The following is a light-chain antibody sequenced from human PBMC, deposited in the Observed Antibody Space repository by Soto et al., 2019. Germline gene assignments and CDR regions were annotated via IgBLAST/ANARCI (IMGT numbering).Light chain of an antibody. V-gene: IGKV1-5*03. Sequence: DIQMTQSPSTLSASVGDRVTITCRASQSISSWLAWYKQKPGKAPTLLIYKASSLESGVPSRFSGSGSGTEFPLTSSSLQPDDFATYYGQQYNSSPYTFGQGTKLEIK. CDR3: QQYNSSPYT. CDR2: KAS. J-gene: IGKJ2*01. CDR1: QSISSW.